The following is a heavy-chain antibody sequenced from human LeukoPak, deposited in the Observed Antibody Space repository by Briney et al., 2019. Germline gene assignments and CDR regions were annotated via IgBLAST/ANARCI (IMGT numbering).Heavy chain of an antibody. CDR1: GGSISSGDYY. J-gene: IGHJ5*02. D-gene: IGHD3-22*01. V-gene: IGHV4-30-4*01. CDR3: ARPYYYDSRFDP. CDR2: MYYSGST. Sequence: SETLSLTCTVSGGSISSGDYYWSWIRQPPGKGLEWIAYMYYSGSTYYNPSLKSRVTMSADTSKNQLSLKLSSVTAADTAVYYRARPYYYDSRFDPWGQGILVTVSS.